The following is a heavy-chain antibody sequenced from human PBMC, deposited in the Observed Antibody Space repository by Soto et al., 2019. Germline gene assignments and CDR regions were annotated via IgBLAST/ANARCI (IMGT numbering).Heavy chain of an antibody. Sequence: EVQLVESGGVLVQPGGSLKLSCAASGFIFSGSAMHWVRQASGKGLEWVGRIRSKVNSYATAYAASVKGRFIISRDDSKNTAYLQMNSLKTEDTAVYFCTRGPEEPRLDSWGQGTLVTVSS. CDR2: IRSKVNSYAT. CDR1: GFIFSGSA. CDR3: TRGPEEPRLDS. V-gene: IGHV3-73*01. J-gene: IGHJ4*02.